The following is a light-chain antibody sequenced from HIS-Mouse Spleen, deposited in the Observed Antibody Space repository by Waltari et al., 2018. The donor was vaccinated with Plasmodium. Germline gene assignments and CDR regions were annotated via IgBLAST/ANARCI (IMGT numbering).Light chain of an antibody. CDR2: GAS. CDR1: QSVSSN. V-gene: IGKV3-15*01. J-gene: IGKJ2*01. CDR3: QQYNNPRTT. Sequence: EIVMTQHPATMSVSPGERATLSCRASQSVSSNLAWYQQKPGQAPRLLIYGASTRATGIPARFSGSGSGTEFTLTISSLQSEDFAVYYCQQYNNPRTTFGQGTKLEIK.